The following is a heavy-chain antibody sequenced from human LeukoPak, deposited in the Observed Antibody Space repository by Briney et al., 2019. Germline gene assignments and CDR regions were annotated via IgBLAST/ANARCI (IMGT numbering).Heavy chain of an antibody. D-gene: IGHD2-21*01. CDR1: GFTFSSYG. V-gene: IGHV3-23*01. CDR2: ISGSGGST. Sequence: PGGSLRLSCAASGFTFSSYGMSWVRQAPGKGLEWVSAISGSGGSTYYADSVKGRFTISRDSSKNTLYLQMNRLRAEDAAVYYCAKAPVTTCSGAYCYPFDYWGQGTLVTVSS. J-gene: IGHJ4*02. CDR3: AKAPVTTCSGAYCYPFDY.